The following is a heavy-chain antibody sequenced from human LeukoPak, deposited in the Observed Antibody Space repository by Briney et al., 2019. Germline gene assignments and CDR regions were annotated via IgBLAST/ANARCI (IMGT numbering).Heavy chain of an antibody. D-gene: IGHD3-10*01. CDR3: ATHGGGWFDP. J-gene: IGHJ5*02. V-gene: IGHV4-61*02. CDR2: IYTSGST. Sequence: SETLSLTRTVSGGSISSGNYYWSWIRQPAGKGLEWIGRIYTSGSTNYSPSLKSRVTMSVDTSKNQFSLKLSSVTAADTAVYYCATHGGGWFDPWGQGTLVTVSS. CDR1: GGSISSGNYY.